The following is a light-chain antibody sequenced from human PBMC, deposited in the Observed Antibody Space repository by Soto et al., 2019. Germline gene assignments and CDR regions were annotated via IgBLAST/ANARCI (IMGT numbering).Light chain of an antibody. Sequence: QSALTQPPSASGSPGQSVTISCTGTSSDVGGYNFVSWYQQHPGKAPKLIIYEVTQRPSGVPDRCCGSKSGNTASLTVSGLQAEDEADYYCSSYAGSNMGVFGTGTKLTVL. CDR3: SSYAGSNMGV. CDR2: EVT. J-gene: IGLJ1*01. CDR1: SSDVGGYNF. V-gene: IGLV2-8*01.